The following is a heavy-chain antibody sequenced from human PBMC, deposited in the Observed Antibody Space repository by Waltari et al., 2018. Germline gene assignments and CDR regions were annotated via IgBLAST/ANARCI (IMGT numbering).Heavy chain of an antibody. J-gene: IGHJ4*03. CDR2: ISWNSGGI. D-gene: IGHD4-17*01. CDR3: AKDMIYGGNSGPFDY. Sequence: EVQLVESGGGLVQPGRSLRLSCAASGFTFDDYAMHWVRQAPGKGLEWVSGISWNSGGIGYADSVKGRFTISRDNAKNSLYLQMNSLRAEDTALYYCAKDMIYGGNSGPFDYWGQGTTVTVSS. CDR1: GFTFDDYA. V-gene: IGHV3-9*01.